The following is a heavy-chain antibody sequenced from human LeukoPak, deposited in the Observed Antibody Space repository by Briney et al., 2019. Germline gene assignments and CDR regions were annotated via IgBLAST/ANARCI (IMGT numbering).Heavy chain of an antibody. J-gene: IGHJ6*02. Sequence: GSLRLSCAVSGLTFSSYAMTWVRQAPGKGLEWVSAISGSGGSTYYADSVKGRFTISRDNSKNTLYLQMNSLRAEDTAVYYCARPPDYYYYGMDVWGQGTTVTVSS. CDR2: ISGSGGST. V-gene: IGHV3-23*01. CDR3: ARPPDYYYYGMDV. CDR1: GLTFSSYA.